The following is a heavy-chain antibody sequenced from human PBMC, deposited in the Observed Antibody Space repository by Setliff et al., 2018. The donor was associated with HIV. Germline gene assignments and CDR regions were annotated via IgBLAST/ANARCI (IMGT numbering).Heavy chain of an antibody. CDR3: ARVSKGDYGDNFDS. CDR2: MYPSGST. CDR1: GGSISGYY. V-gene: IGHV4-4*07. D-gene: IGHD4-17*01. J-gene: IGHJ4*02. Sequence: SETLSLTCTVSGGSISGYYWSWIRQPAGKGLEWIGRMYPSGSTSYNPSLQSRVVMSVDTSKNQFSLRLISVTAADTAVYFCARVSKGDYGDNFDSWGQGSLVTVSS.